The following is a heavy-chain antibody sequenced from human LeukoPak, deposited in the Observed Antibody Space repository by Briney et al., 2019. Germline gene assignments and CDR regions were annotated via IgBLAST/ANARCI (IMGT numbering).Heavy chain of an antibody. CDR1: GGTFSSYA. CDR2: IIPILGIA. CDR3: ARDHPFGSGLLVSWFDP. D-gene: IGHD3-10*01. J-gene: IGHJ5*02. V-gene: IGHV1-69*04. Sequence: GASVKVSCKASGGTFSSYAISWVRQAPGQGLEWMGRIIPILGIANYAQKFQGRVTITADKSTSTAYMELSSLRSEDTAVYYCARDHPFGSGLLVSWFDPWGQGTLVTVSS.